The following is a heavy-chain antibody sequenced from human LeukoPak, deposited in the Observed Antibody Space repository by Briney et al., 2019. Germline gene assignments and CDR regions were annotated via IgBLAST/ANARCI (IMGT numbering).Heavy chain of an antibody. V-gene: IGHV3-30*02. CDR1: GFIFSSYG. CDR3: AKLLSNSGRFLY. D-gene: IGHD4-23*01. Sequence: GGSLRLSCAASGFIFSSYGMHWVRQAPGKGLEWVAFIRNDGSNKYYADSVRGRFTISRDNSKNTLYLQMNSLRAEDTAVYYCAKLLSNSGRFLYWGQGTLVTVSS. CDR2: IRNDGSNK. J-gene: IGHJ4*02.